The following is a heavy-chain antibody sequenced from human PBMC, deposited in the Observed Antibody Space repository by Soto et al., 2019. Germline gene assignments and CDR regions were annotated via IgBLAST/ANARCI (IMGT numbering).Heavy chain of an antibody. V-gene: IGHV4-59*02. Sequence: SETLSLTCTVFGGSVSSYYWTWIRQPPGERLEWIGYTHYSGITHYSPSLTSRVTMSVDTSKNQFSLKLNSVTAADTAVYYCARMNYYDTSGYPFDYWGQGMMVTVS. CDR3: ARMNYYDTSGYPFDY. CDR1: GGSVSSYY. J-gene: IGHJ4*02. CDR2: THYSGIT. D-gene: IGHD3-22*01.